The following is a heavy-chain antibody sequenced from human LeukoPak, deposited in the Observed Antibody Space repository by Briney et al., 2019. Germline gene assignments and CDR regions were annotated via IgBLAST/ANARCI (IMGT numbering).Heavy chain of an antibody. D-gene: IGHD1-26*01. J-gene: IGHJ4*02. CDR3: ARIVGTTDYFEY. V-gene: IGHV4-39*01. CDR2: IYYSGST. CDR1: GASTSSSDYY. Sequence: SETLSLTCTVSGASTSSSDYYWGWIRQPPGKGLEWIGSIYYSGSTHYNPSLKNRVTISVDTSKNQFSLKLSSVTAADTAVYYCARIVGTTDYFEYWGQGTLVTVCS.